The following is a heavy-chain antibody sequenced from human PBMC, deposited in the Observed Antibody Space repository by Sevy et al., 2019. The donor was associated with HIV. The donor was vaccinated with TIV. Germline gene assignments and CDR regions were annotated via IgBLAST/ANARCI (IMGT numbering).Heavy chain of an antibody. CDR3: AREPIYCSGGSCSYGMDV. D-gene: IGHD2-15*01. J-gene: IGHJ6*02. V-gene: IGHV3-7*03. CDR1: GFTFSSYW. CDR2: IKQDGSGK. Sequence: GGSLRLSCAASGFTFSSYWMSWVRQAPGKGLEWVANIKQDGSGKYYVDSVKGRFTISRDNAKNSLYLQMNSLRAEDTAVYYCAREPIYCSGGSCSYGMDVWGQGTTVTVSS.